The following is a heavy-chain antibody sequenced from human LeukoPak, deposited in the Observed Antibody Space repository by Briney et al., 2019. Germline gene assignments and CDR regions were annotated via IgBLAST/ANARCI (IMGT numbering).Heavy chain of an antibody. D-gene: IGHD3-22*01. Sequence: GGSLRLSCAASGFTFSRYAMTWVRQAPGKGLEWVSNISGGGDSTYYADSVKGRFTISRDNSKNTLYLQMGSLRAEDTAVYFCARDFTWGSMIVVVQPDYWGQGTLVTVSS. CDR1: GFTFSRYA. V-gene: IGHV3-23*01. J-gene: IGHJ4*02. CDR2: ISGGGDST. CDR3: ARDFTWGSMIVVVQPDY.